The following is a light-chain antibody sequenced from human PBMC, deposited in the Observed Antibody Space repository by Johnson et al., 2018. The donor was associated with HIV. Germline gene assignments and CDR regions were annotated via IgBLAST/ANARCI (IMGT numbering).Light chain of an antibody. CDR3: GTWDSSLSAGV. V-gene: IGLV1-51*02. CDR1: SSNIGNNY. J-gene: IGLJ1*01. CDR2: ENN. Sequence: QSVLTQPPSVSAAPGQRVTISCSGSSSNIGNNYVSWYQQIPGTAPKLLIYENNKRPSGIPDRFSGSKSGTSATLGITGLQTGDEGDYYCGTWDSSLSAGVFGTGTKVTVL.